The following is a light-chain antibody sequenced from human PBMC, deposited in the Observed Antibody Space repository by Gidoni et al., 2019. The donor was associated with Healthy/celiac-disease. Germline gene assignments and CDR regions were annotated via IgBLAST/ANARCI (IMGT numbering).Light chain of an antibody. V-gene: IGKV1-39*01. CDR3: QQSYSTPLT. CDR1: QSISSY. J-gene: IGKJ4*01. Sequence: DIQMTQSPYSLSASVGDSATITCRASQSISSYLNWYQQKPGKAPKLLIYAASSLQSGVPSRVSGSGSGTEFTLTISSLQPEDFATYYCQQSYSTPLTFGGGTKVEIK. CDR2: AAS.